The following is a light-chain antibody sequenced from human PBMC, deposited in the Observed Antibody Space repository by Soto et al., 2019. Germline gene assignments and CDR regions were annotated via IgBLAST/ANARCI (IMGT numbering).Light chain of an antibody. V-gene: IGKV1-5*01. CDR2: DDS. J-gene: IGKJ2*01. Sequence: DIQMTQSPSTLSASVGDRVTITCRASQSISRWLAWYQQKPGKAPKLLIVDDSTLESGVPSRFSGSGSGTVFTLTISSLQPDDFATYYCQQYNSFSQYTFGQGTKLESK. CDR1: QSISRW. CDR3: QQYNSFSQYT.